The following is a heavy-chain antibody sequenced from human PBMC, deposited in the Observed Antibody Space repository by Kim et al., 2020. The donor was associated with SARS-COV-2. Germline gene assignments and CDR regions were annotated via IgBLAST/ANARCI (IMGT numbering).Heavy chain of an antibody. J-gene: IGHJ4*02. D-gene: IGHD3-10*01. CDR2: INAGNGNT. V-gene: IGHV1-3*01. CDR1: GYTFTSYA. CDR3: ARSSLYYYGSGSYFGY. Sequence: ASVKVSCKASGYTFTSYAMHWVRQAPGQRLEWMGWINAGNGNTKYSQKFQGRVTITRDTSASTAYMELSSLRSEDTAVYYCARSSLYYYGSGSYFGYWGQGTLVTVSS.